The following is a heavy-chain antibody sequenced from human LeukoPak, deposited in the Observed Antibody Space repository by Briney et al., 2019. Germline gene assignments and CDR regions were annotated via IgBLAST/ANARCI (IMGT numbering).Heavy chain of an antibody. CDR3: ARGWYGGNSYFDY. Sequence: SGTLSLTCAVSGGSISSNNWWNWVRQPPGKGLEWIGEIYHSGRTNYNPSLKSRVTISVDTSKNQFSLKLSSVTAADTAVYYCARGWYGGNSYFDYWGQGTLVTVSS. J-gene: IGHJ4*02. CDR2: IYHSGRT. V-gene: IGHV4-4*02. D-gene: IGHD4-23*01. CDR1: GGSISSNNW.